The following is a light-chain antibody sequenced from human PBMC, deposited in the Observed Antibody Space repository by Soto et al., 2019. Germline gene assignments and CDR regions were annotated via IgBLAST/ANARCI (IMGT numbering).Light chain of an antibody. CDR3: QSFGGGLNRVV. J-gene: IGLJ7*01. CDR1: SSNIGAGFD. V-gene: IGLV1-40*01. CDR2: GNK. Sequence: QSVLTQPPSVSGAPGQRVTISCTGSSSNIGAGFDVHWYQQLPGKAPKLLIYGNKNRPSGVPDRFSVSRSGSSASLAITGLQAEDEADYYCQSFGGGLNRVVFGGGTQLTVL.